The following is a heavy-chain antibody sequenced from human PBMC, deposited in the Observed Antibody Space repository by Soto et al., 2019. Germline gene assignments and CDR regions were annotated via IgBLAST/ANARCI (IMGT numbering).Heavy chain of an antibody. V-gene: IGHV3-21*01. D-gene: IGHD5-12*01. J-gene: IGHJ4*02. CDR1: GFTFSSYS. Sequence: GGSLRLSCAASGFTFSSYSMNWVRQAPGKGLEWVSSISSSSSYIYYADSVKGRFTISRDNAKNSLYLQMNSLRAEDTAVYYCARGPARWLQHFDYWGQGTLVTVSS. CDR3: ARGPARWLQHFDY. CDR2: ISSSSSYI.